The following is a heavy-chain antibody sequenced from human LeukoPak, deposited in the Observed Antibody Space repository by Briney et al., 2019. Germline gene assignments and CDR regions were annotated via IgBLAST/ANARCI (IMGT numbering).Heavy chain of an antibody. CDR3: ARGENYYDSSGYSDDY. J-gene: IGHJ4*02. D-gene: IGHD3-22*01. V-gene: IGHV1-69*04. CDR2: IIPILGIA. Sequence: SVKVSCKASGGTFSSYAISWVRQAPGQGLEWMGRIIPILGIANYAQKFQGRVTITADKSTSTAYMELSSLRSEDTAVYYCARGENYYDSSGYSDDYWGQGTLVTVSS. CDR1: GGTFSSYA.